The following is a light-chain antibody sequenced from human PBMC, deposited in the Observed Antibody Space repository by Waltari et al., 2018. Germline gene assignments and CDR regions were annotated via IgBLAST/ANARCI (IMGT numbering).Light chain of an antibody. Sequence: QSALSQPASVSGSPGQSITISCTGTSSDVGAYKYVSWYQQHPGRAPKLIIYDVTKRPSGGSSRLSGSRSGNTASLTISGLQAEDEADYYCSSYTTDSVVIFGGGTEVTVL. CDR2: DVT. CDR1: SSDVGAYKY. CDR3: SSYTTDSVVI. V-gene: IGLV2-14*03. J-gene: IGLJ2*01.